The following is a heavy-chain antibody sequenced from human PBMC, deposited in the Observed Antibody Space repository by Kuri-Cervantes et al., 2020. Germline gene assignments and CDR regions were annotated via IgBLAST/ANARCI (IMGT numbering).Heavy chain of an antibody. D-gene: IGHD4-17*01. CDR3: ARGDDDYDYYYSYGMDV. Sequence: GGSLRLSCAASGFTFSSYAMHWVRQAPGKGLEWVAVISYDGSNKYYADSVKGRFTISRDNSKNTLYLQMNSLRAEDTAVYYCARGDDDYDYYYSYGMDVWGQGTTVTVSS. V-gene: IGHV3-30-3*01. CDR2: ISYDGSNK. CDR1: GFTFSSYA. J-gene: IGHJ6*02.